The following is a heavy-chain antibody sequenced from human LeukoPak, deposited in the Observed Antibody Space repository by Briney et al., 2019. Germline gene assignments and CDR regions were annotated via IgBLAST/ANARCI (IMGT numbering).Heavy chain of an antibody. CDR3: ARGGGRYSVDY. CDR1: GYTFIDYY. D-gene: IGHD1-26*01. Sequence: APVKVSCKASGYTFIDYYMHWVRQAPGQGLEWIGWISPNSGGTKSVQKFQGRVTMTRDTSITTVYMELSGLSFDDTAVYYCARGGGRYSVDYWGQGTLVIVSS. CDR2: ISPNSGGT. J-gene: IGHJ4*02. V-gene: IGHV1-2*02.